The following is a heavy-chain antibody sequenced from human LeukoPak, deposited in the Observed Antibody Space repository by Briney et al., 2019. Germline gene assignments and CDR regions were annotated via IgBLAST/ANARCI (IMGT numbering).Heavy chain of an antibody. CDR3: TRHLIGATPFDY. CDR1: GFTFSDSA. CDR2: IRSKPNNYAT. Sequence: GGSLRLSCAASGFTFSDSAFHWVRQASGKGLEWVGRIRSKPNNYATAYTASVKGRFTISRDDTKNTAYLQMNSLNTEDTAMYYCTRHLIGATPFDYWGQGTLVSVSS. D-gene: IGHD4/OR15-4a*01. V-gene: IGHV3-73*01. J-gene: IGHJ4*02.